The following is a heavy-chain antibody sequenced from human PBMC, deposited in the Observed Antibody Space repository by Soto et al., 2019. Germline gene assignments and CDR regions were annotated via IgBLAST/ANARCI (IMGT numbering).Heavy chain of an antibody. D-gene: IGHD3-3*01. CDR3: ARVSQTFVEYFQL. Sequence: EAQLVESGGGLVQPGGSLRLSCAASGFSFSNYEMIWVRQAPGKVLEWVSYSSGSGYTIHYADSVKGRFTISRDNAKNALYLQMSSLRAEDTAIHYRARVSQTFVEYFQLWVQGTMVTVSS. J-gene: IGHJ1*01. CDR2: SSGSGYTI. V-gene: IGHV3-48*03. CDR1: GFSFSNYE.